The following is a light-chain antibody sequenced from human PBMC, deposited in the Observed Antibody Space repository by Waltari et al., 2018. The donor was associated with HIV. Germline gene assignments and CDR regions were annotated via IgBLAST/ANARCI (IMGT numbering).Light chain of an antibody. J-gene: IGKJ4*02. Sequence: DIVMMQSPGTLSVSPGERATLSCRASQSVSSNLAGYQQKPGRPPTLLLYFASTSGTGIPAGCSATGSGTEVTTTISSLQSQDFAVVYCQQYYIRSPLTFGGGTKVEMK. CDR2: FAS. CDR1: QSVSSN. V-gene: IGKV3-15*01. CDR3: QQYYIRSPLT.